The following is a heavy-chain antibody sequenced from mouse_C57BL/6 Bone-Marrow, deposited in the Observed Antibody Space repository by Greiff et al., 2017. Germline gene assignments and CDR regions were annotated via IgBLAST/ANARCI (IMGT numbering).Heavy chain of an antibody. V-gene: IGHV14-4*01. CDR1: GFNIKDDY. CDR3: TTGGNYWYFDV. D-gene: IGHD2-1*01. Sequence: EVQRVESGAELVRPGASVKLSCTASGFNIKDDYMHWVKQRPEQGLEWIGWIDPENGDTEYASKFQGKATITADTSSNTAYLQLSSLTSEDTAVYYCTTGGNYWYFDVWGTGTTVTVSS. CDR2: IDPENGDT. J-gene: IGHJ1*03.